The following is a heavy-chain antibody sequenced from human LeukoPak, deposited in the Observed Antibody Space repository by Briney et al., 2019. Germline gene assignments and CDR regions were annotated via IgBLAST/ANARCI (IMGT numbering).Heavy chain of an antibody. J-gene: IGHJ4*02. CDR2: IRYDGSNK. D-gene: IGHD3-9*01. CDR1: GFTFSSYG. CDR3: AKDGRAILTGSKYYFDY. V-gene: IGHV3-30*02. Sequence: GGSLRLSCAASGFTFSSYGMHWVRQAPGKGLEWVAFIRYDGSNKYYADSVKGRFTISRDNSKNTLYLQMNSLRAEDTAVYYCAKDGRAILTGSKYYFDYWGQGTLVTVSS.